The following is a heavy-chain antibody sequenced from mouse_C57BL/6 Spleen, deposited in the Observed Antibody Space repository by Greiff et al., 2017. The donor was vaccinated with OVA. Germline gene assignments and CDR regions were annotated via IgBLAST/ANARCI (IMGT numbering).Heavy chain of an antibody. CDR3: ARSPDYRGDY. D-gene: IGHD2-4*01. CDR1: GYSFTGYY. Sequence: VQLQQSGPELVKPGASVKISCKASGYSFTGYYMNWVKQSPEKSLEWIGEINPSTGGTTYNQKFKAKATLTVDKSSSTAYMQLKSLTSEDSAVYYCARSPDYRGDYWGQGTTLTVSS. V-gene: IGHV1-42*01. CDR2: INPSTGGT. J-gene: IGHJ2*01.